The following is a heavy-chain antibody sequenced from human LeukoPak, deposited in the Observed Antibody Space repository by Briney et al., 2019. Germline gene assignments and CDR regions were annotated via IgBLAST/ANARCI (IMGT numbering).Heavy chain of an antibody. D-gene: IGHD6-6*01. CDR2: ISGSGGST. CDR1: GFTFSSYA. V-gene: IGHV3-23*01. Sequence: PGGSLRLSCAASGFTFSSYAMSWVRQAPGKGLEWVSAISGSGGSTYYVDSVKGRFTISRDNSKNTLYLQMNSLRAEDTAVYYCAIVTGWKYSSSFDYWGQGTLVTVSS. CDR3: AIVTGWKYSSSFDY. J-gene: IGHJ4*02.